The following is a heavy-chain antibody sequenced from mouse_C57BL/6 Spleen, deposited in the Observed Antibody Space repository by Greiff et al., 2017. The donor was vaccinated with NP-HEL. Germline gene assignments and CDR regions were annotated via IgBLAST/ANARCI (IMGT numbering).Heavy chain of an antibody. CDR1: GYTFTSYW. D-gene: IGHD3-3*01. J-gene: IGHJ1*03. CDR2: IDPSDSYT. Sequence: QVQLQQSGAELVMPGASVKLSCKASGYTFTSYWMHWVKQRPGQGLEWIGEIDPSDSYTNYNQKFKGKSTLTVDKSSSTAYMQLSSLTSEDSAVYYCARSDRYFDVWGTGTTVTVSS. CDR3: ARSDRYFDV. V-gene: IGHV1-69*01.